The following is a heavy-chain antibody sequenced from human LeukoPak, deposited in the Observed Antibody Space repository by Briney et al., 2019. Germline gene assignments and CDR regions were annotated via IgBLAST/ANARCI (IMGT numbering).Heavy chain of an antibody. CDR2: ISGSGGTI. CDR3: AKDVGYDFWSGYDY. J-gene: IGHJ4*02. D-gene: IGHD3-3*01. V-gene: IGHV3-11*04. Sequence: GGSLRLSCAASGFTFSDYYMSWIRQAPGKGLEWVSYISGSGGTIYYADSVKGRFTISRDNAKNSLYLQMNSLRAEDTAVYYCAKDVGYDFWSGYDYWGQGTLVTVSS. CDR1: GFTFSDYY.